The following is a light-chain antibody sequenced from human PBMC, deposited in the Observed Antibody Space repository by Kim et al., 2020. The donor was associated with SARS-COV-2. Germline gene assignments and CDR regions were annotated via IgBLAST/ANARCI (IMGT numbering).Light chain of an antibody. V-gene: IGLV2-11*01. CDR2: DVS. CDR1: SSDVGGYNY. CDR3: CSYAGSYV. Sequence: PGKSVTISCTGTSSDVGGYNYVSWYQQHPGKAPKLMIYDVSKRPSGVPDRFSGSKSGNTASLTISGLQAEDEADYYCCSYAGSYVFGTGTKVTVL. J-gene: IGLJ1*01.